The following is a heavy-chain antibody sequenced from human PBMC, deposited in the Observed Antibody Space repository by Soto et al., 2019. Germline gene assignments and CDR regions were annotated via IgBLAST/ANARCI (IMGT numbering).Heavy chain of an antibody. D-gene: IGHD3-10*02. CDR2: IIPIFGTA. Sequence: SVKVSCKASGGTFSSYAISWVRQAPGQGLEWMGGIIPIFGTANYAQKFQGRVTITADESTSTAYMELSSLRSEDTAAYYCAGSYVRGVDLYNWFDPWGQGPLVTVPS. J-gene: IGHJ5*02. V-gene: IGHV1-69*13. CDR3: AGSYVRGVDLYNWFDP. CDR1: GGTFSSYA.